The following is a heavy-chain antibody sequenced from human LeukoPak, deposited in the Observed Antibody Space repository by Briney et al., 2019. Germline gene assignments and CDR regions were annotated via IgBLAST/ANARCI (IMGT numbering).Heavy chain of an antibody. V-gene: IGHV1-18*01. J-gene: IGHJ5*02. D-gene: IGHD3-22*01. Sequence: ASVKVSCEASGYTFTSYGISWVRQAPGQGLEWMGWISAYNGNTNYAQKFQGRVTITADESTSTAYMELSSLRSEDTAVYYCARVPYYYDSRGSWFDPWGQGTLVAVSS. CDR3: ARVPYYYDSRGSWFDP. CDR1: GYTFTSYG. CDR2: ISAYNGNT.